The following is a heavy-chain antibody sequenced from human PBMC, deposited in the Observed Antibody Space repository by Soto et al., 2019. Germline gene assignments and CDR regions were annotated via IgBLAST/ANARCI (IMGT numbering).Heavy chain of an antibody. CDR3: ARDSVAATGTLYYYYYGMDV. CDR2: IYTSGST. V-gene: IGHV4-4*07. Sequence: SETLSLTCTVSGCSISSYYWSWIPQPAGKGLEWIGRIYTSGSTNYNPSLKSRVTMSVDTSKNQFSLKLSSVTAADTAVYYCARDSVAATGTLYYYYYGMDVWGQGTTVTVSS. J-gene: IGHJ6*02. D-gene: IGHD6-19*01. CDR1: GCSISSYY.